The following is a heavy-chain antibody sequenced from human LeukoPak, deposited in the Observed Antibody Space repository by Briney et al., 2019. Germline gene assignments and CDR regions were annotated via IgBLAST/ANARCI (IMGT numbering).Heavy chain of an antibody. CDR2: IKSKTDGGTT. V-gene: IGHV3-15*01. CDR3: TTGGIAAAVGPDY. J-gene: IGHJ4*02. Sequence: GGSLRLSCAASGFTFSNAWMSWVRQAPGKGLEWVGRIKSKTDGGTTDYAAPVKGRFTISRDDSKNTLYLQMNSLKTEDTAVYYCTTGGIAAAVGPDYWGQGTLVTVSS. D-gene: IGHD6-13*01. CDR1: GFTFSNAW.